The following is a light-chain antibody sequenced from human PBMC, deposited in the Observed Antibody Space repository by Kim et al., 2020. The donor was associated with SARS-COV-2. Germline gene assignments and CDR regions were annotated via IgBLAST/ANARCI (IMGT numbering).Light chain of an antibody. CDR1: QSVSSS. CDR3: QQRSTWPT. CDR2: DAS. Sequence: SLAPGETATPSCRASQSVSSSLAWYQQKPGQAPSLLIYDASNRATGIPARFSGSGSGTDFTLTISSLEPEDFAVYYCQQRSTWPTFGGGTKVDIK. V-gene: IGKV3-11*01. J-gene: IGKJ4*01.